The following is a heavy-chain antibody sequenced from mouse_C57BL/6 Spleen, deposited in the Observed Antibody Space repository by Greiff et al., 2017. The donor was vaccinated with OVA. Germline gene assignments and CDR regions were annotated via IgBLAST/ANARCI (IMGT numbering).Heavy chain of an antibody. J-gene: IGHJ2*01. Sequence: EVQVVESGGGLVKPGGSLKLSCAASGFTFSSYAMSWVRQTPEKRLEWVATISDGGSYTYYPDNVKGRFTISRDNAKNNLYLQMSHLKSEDTAMYYCARGEPHFDYWGQGTTLTVSS. D-gene: IGHD6-1*01. V-gene: IGHV5-4*01. CDR2: ISDGGSYT. CDR3: ARGEPHFDY. CDR1: GFTFSSYA.